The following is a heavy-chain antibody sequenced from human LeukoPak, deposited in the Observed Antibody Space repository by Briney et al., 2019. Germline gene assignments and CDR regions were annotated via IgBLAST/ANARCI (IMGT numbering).Heavy chain of an antibody. Sequence: ASVKVSCKTSGHSINTFGITWVRQAPGQGLEWIGWMSSEHGNTNYTDKFQGRATITRDTSRTTAYMELRSLKSHDTAVYFCANVAKGRYFFYYMDFGGGGTTVTVS. CDR3: ANVAKGRYFFYYMDF. V-gene: IGHV1-18*01. J-gene: IGHJ6*03. D-gene: IGHD5-12*01. CDR1: GHSINTFG. CDR2: MSSEHGNT.